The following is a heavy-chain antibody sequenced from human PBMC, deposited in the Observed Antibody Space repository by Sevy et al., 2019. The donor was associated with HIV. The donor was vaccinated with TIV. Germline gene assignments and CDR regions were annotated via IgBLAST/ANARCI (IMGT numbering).Heavy chain of an antibody. J-gene: IGHJ5*02. V-gene: IGHV1-8*03. Sequence: ASVKVSCKASGYTFTTHDINWVRQATGRGLEWMGWMNPNSGGAAYALNFQGRLTITRNTSIGIAYMKLSSLTYEDTGVYDCAGGVRPGDRDNNRFDPWGQGTLVTVSS. D-gene: IGHD7-27*01. CDR2: MNPNSGGA. CDR1: GYTFTTHD. CDR3: AGGVRPGDRDNNRFDP.